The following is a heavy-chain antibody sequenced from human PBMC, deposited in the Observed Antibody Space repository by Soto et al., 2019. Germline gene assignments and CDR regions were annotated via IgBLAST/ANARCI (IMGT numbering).Heavy chain of an antibody. CDR1: GFTFSSYA. J-gene: IGHJ3*02. D-gene: IGHD6-19*01. V-gene: IGHV3-23*01. CDR3: AKDMNSSGWFFDAFDI. CDR2: ISGSGGST. Sequence: GGSLRLSCAASGFTFSSYAMIWVRQAPGKGLEWVSAISGSGGSTYYADSVKGRFTISRDNSKNTLYLQMNSLRAEDTAVYYCAKDMNSSGWFFDAFDIWGQGTMVTVSS.